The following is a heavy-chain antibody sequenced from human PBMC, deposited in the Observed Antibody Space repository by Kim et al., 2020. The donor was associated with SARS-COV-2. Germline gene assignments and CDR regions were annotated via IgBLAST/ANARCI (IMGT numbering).Heavy chain of an antibody. D-gene: IGHD2-21*02. J-gene: IGHJ3*02. CDR1: GGSISSSSYY. CDR2: IYYSGST. CDR3: AREEGCGGDCFTDAFD. Sequence: SETLSLTCTVSGGSISSSSYYWGWIRQPPEKGLEWIGSIYYSGSTYYNPSLKSRVTISVDTSKNQFSLKLSSVTAADTAVYYCAREEGCGGDCFTDAFD. V-gene: IGHV4-39*07.